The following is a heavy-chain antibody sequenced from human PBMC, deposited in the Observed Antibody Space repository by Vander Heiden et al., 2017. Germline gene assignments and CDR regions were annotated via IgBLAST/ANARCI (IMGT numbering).Heavy chain of an antibody. CDR2: ISSSSSYI. CDR1: GLTFSSYS. CDR3: ARDRDPYSSGWYGWFDP. Sequence: EVQLVESGGGLVKPGGSLRLSCAASGLTFSSYSMNWVRQAPGKGLEWVSSISSSSSYIYYADSVKGRFTISRDNAKNSLYLQMNSLRAEDTAVYYCARDRDPYSSGWYGWFDPWGQGTLVTVSS. J-gene: IGHJ5*02. V-gene: IGHV3-21*01. D-gene: IGHD6-19*01.